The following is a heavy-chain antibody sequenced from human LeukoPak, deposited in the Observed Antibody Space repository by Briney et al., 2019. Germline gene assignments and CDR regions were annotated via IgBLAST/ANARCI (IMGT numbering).Heavy chain of an antibody. CDR3: GRCAGKDGYNSGFDY. J-gene: IGHJ4*02. V-gene: IGHV4-34*01. D-gene: IGHD5-24*01. CDR2: INHSGST. Sequence: SETLSLTCAVYGGSFSGYYWSRIRQPPGKGLEWIGEINHSGSTNYNPSLKSRVTISVDTSKNQFSLKLSSVTAADTAVYYCGRCAGKDGYNSGFDYWGQGTLVTVSS. CDR1: GGSFSGYY.